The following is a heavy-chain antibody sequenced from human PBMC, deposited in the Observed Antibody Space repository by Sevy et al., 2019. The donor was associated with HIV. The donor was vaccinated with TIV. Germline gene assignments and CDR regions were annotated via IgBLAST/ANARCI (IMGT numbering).Heavy chain of an antibody. CDR3: ARDFYDSSGQGGDWGDP. V-gene: IGHV4-59*01. J-gene: IGHJ5*02. D-gene: IGHD3-22*01. CDR2: IYYSGST. CDR1: GGSISSYY. Sequence: SETLSLTCTVSGGSISSYYWSWIRQPPGKGLEWIGYIYYSGSTNYNPSLKSRVTISVDTSKNQFSLKLRSVTAADTAVYYCARDFYDSSGQGGDWGDPWGQGTLVTVSS.